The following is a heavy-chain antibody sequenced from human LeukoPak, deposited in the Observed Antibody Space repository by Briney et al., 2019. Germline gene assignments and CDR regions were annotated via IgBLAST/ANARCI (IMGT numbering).Heavy chain of an antibody. Sequence: PGGSLRLSCAASGFTFDDYAMHWVRQAPGKGLEWVSGISWNSGSIGYADSVKGRFTISRDNAKNSLYLQMNSLRDEDTAFYHCARFNGDYYGMDVWGQGTTVTVSS. CDR1: GFTFDDYA. J-gene: IGHJ6*02. D-gene: IGHD4-17*01. CDR3: ARFNGDYYGMDV. V-gene: IGHV3-9*01. CDR2: ISWNSGSI.